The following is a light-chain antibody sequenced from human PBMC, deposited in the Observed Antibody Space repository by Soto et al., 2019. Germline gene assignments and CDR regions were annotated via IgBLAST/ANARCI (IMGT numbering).Light chain of an antibody. CDR1: QSVSSN. Sequence: EIVMTQSPATLSVSPGERATLSCRASQSVSSNLAWYQQKPGQAPRLLIYGASTRATGIPARFSGSGSGTEFTLTISSLQSEDFAVYYCQKYNNWLPFTFGPGTKVDIK. CDR3: QKYNNWLPFT. V-gene: IGKV3-15*01. CDR2: GAS. J-gene: IGKJ3*01.